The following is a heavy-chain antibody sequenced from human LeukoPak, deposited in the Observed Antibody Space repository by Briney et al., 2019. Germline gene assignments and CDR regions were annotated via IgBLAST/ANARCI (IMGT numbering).Heavy chain of an antibody. V-gene: IGHV4-4*07. CDR3: ARHRSKWLQSSFDY. Sequence: SETLSLTCTVSGGSISSYYWSWIRQPAGKGLEWIGRIYTSGTTHYNPSLKSRVTMSVDTSKNQFSLKLNSVTAADTAVYYCARHRSKWLQSSFDYWAREPWSPSPQ. CDR1: GGSISSYY. J-gene: IGHJ4*02. CDR2: IYTSGTT. D-gene: IGHD5-24*01.